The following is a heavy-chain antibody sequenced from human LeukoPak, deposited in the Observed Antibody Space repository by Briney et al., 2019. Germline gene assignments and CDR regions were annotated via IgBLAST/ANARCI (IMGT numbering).Heavy chain of an antibody. CDR3: TTDLGGSGSYPYYFDY. J-gene: IGHJ4*02. V-gene: IGHV3-15*01. D-gene: IGHD1-26*01. Sequence: TGGSLRLSCAASGFTFSNAWMSWVRQAPGKGLEWVGRIKSKTDGGTTDYAAPVKGRFTISRDDSKNTVYLQMNSLKTEDTAVYYCTTDLGGSGSYPYYFDYWGQGTLVTVSS. CDR1: GFTFSNAW. CDR2: IKSKTDGGTT.